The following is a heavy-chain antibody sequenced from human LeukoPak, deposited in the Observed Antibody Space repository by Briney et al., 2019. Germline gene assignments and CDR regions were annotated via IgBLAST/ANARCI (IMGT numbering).Heavy chain of an antibody. D-gene: IGHD3-22*01. CDR1: GESFSGDY. CDR2: INHSGSS. J-gene: IGHJ4*02. CDR3: ARDGSRLDSSGYYIGY. V-gene: IGHV4-34*01. Sequence: SETLSLTCGVYGESFSGDYWSWIRQPPGKGLEWIGQINHSGSSNYNPSLKSRVTISVDTSKNQFSLKLSSVTAADTAVYYCARDGSRLDSSGYYIGYWGQGTLVTVSS.